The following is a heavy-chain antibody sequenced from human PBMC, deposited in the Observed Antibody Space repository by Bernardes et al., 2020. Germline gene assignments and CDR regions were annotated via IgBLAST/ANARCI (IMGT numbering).Heavy chain of an antibody. J-gene: IGHJ4*02. Sequence: SETLSLTCDVSGDSISSSIWWSWVRQPPGGGLEWVGESYHTGITHYSPLLDGRVTVSVDKPQNQFSLRLRSVTADDTAIYYCARRGGRLDNHFEYNYFDNWGQGILVTVSS. CDR2: SYHTGIT. CDR1: GDSISSSIW. V-gene: IGHV4-4*02. CDR3: ARRGGRLDNHFEYNYFDN. D-gene: IGHD3-16*01.